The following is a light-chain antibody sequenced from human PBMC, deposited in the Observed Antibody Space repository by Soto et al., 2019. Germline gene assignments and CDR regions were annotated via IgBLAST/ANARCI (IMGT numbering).Light chain of an antibody. Sequence: EIVMTQSPATLSVSPGERATLSCRASQSVSSNLAWYQQKPGQAPRLLIYGASTRATGFPARFSGSGSGTEFTPTITSLQSEDFAVYYCQQYNNWPITFGQGTRLEMK. CDR2: GAS. CDR3: QQYNNWPIT. V-gene: IGKV3-15*01. CDR1: QSVSSN. J-gene: IGKJ5*01.